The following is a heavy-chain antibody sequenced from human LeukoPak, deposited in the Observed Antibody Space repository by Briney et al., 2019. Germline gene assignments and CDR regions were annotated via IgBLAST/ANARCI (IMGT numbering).Heavy chain of an antibody. D-gene: IGHD6-19*01. Sequence: SGPTLVNPTQTLTLTCTFSGFSLSTRGMSVNWIRQPPGKALEWLARIDWDDDIYYNTCLNTRLTISKDTSKNQVVLTMTNMYPVDTATYYCARIWRDSSAWYPFDYWGQGTLVTVSS. CDR1: GFSLSTRGMS. CDR3: ARIWRDSSAWYPFDY. CDR2: IDWDDDI. J-gene: IGHJ4*02. V-gene: IGHV2-70*11.